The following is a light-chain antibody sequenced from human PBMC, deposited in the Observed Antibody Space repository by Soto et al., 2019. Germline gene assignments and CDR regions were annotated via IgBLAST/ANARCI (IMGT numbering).Light chain of an antibody. J-gene: IGLJ2*01. CDR3: SSYTNGNTAVA. V-gene: IGLV2-14*01. CDR2: EVS. CDR1: SSDIGNYNY. Sequence: QSALTQPASVSGSPGQSITISCTGSSSDIGNYNYVSWYQQHPGKAPKLMLFEVSHRPSGVSNRFSGSKSGNTASLTISGLRAEEGADYYCSSYTNGNTAVAFGGGTKLPAL.